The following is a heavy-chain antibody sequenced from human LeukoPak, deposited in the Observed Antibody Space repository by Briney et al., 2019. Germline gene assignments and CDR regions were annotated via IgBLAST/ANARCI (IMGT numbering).Heavy chain of an antibody. CDR2: ISGSTDTT. D-gene: IGHD2-15*01. CDR1: GFTLNNYA. CDR3: ATAPRHCRGDTCFRYYFAF. V-gene: IGHV3-23*01. Sequence: PGGSLRLSCAASGFTLNNYAMNWVRQAPGKGLEWVSSISGSTDTTYYADSVKGRFTASRDNSKNTVFVQMNSLRAEDTAIYYCATAPRHCRGDTCFRYYFAFWGQGTLVTVSS. J-gene: IGHJ4*02.